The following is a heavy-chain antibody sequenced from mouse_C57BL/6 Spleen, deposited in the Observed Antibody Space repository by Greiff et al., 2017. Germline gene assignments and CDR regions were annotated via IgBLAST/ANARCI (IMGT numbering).Heavy chain of an antibody. J-gene: IGHJ1*03. CDR2: LYPRDGST. CDR3: ARGELPGYCDV. V-gene: IGHV1-85*01. Sequence: QVQLKQSGPELVKPGASVKLSCKASGYTFTSYDINWVKQRPGQGLEWIGWLYPRDGSTQYNEKFKGKATLTVDTSSSTAYMELHSLTSEDSAVYFCARGELPGYCDVWCTGTTVTVSS. CDR1: GYTFTSYD.